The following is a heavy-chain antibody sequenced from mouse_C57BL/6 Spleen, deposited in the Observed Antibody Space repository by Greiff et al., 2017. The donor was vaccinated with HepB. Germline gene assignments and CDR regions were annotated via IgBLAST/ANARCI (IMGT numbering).Heavy chain of an antibody. Sequence: VQLQHSGAELVKPGASVKISCKASGYAFSSYWMNWVKQRPGKGLEWIGQIYPGDGDTNYNGKFKGKATLTADKSSSTAYMQLSSLTSEDSAVYFCARSGGNSLFDYWGQGTTLTVSS. CDR1: GYAFSSYW. V-gene: IGHV1-80*01. D-gene: IGHD2-1*01. CDR2: IYPGDGDT. CDR3: ARSGGNSLFDY. J-gene: IGHJ2*01.